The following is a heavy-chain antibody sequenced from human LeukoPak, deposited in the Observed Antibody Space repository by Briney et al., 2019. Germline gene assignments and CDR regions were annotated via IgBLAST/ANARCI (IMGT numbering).Heavy chain of an antibody. V-gene: IGHV4-39*01. J-gene: IGHJ4*02. CDR3: ARHWFGGTYYFDY. Sequence: SETLSLTCTVSGGSISSSSYFWGWIRQPPGKGLEWIGSIYYSGSTYYNPSLKSRVTISVDTSKNQFSLKLTSVTASDTAVYYCARHWFGGTYYFDYWGQGTLVTVYS. CDR2: IYYSGST. D-gene: IGHD3-10*01. CDR1: GGSISSSSYF.